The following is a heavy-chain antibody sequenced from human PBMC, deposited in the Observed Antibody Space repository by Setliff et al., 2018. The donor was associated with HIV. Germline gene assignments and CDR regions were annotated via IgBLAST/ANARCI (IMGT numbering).Heavy chain of an antibody. CDR3: AKRLWEASSGYFLPFDY. CDR2: MPDDGSKE. J-gene: IGHJ4*02. CDR1: EFTFSSYA. D-gene: IGHD1-26*01. Sequence: PGGSLRLSCVASEFTFSSYAMHWVRQAPGKGLEWVAVMPDDGSKEYYTDSVRGRFTISRDNSKNTLYLQMNSLRAEDTAVYFCAKRLWEASSGYFLPFDYWGQGTRVTVS. V-gene: IGHV3-30*07.